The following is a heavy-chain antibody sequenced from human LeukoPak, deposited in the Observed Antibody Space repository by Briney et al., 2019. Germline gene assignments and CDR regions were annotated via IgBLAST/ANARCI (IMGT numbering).Heavy chain of an antibody. CDR1: GGSFSGYY. Sequence: SETLSLTCAVYGGSFSGYYWSWIRQPPGKGLEWIGEINHSGSTNYNPSLKSRVTISVDTSKNQFSLKLSSVTAADTAVFYCARHLSQEDGNKRGFDYWGQGTLVTVSS. D-gene: IGHD5-24*01. CDR2: INHSGST. J-gene: IGHJ4*02. CDR3: ARHLSQEDGNKRGFDY. V-gene: IGHV4-34*01.